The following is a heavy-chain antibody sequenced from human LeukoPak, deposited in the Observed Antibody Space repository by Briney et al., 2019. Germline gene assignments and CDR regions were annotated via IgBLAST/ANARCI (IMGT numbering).Heavy chain of an antibody. D-gene: IGHD3-10*01. J-gene: IGHJ4*02. CDR1: GFTFSSYA. CDR3: AKDALYYYGSGSYRGYFDY. Sequence: GGSLRLSCAASGFTFSSYAMSWVRPAPGEGLEWVSAISGSGGSTYYADSVKGRFPISRDNSKSTLYLQMNILRAEDTAVYYCAKDALYYYGSGSYRGYFDYWGQGTLVTVSS. CDR2: ISGSGGST. V-gene: IGHV3-23*01.